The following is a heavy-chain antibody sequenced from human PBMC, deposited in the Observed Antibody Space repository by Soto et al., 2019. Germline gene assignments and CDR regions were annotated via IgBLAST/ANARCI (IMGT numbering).Heavy chain of an antibody. Sequence: ASETLSLTCTVSGGSISSYYWSWIRQPPGKGLEWIGYIYYSGSTNYNPSLKSRVTMTRDTSITTAYMELSRLRSDDTAVYYCARGQRGVVVAPAALPSPLDYWGQGTLVTVSS. D-gene: IGHD2-2*01. CDR2: IYYSGST. V-gene: IGHV4-59*01. CDR1: GGSISSYY. CDR3: ARGQRGVVVAPAALPSPLDY. J-gene: IGHJ4*02.